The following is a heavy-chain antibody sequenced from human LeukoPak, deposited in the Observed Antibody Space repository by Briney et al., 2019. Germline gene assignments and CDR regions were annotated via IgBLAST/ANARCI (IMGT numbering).Heavy chain of an antibody. V-gene: IGHV3-23*01. CDR3: AKRVEYSSPGGYFDY. CDR1: GFTFSNYA. J-gene: IGHJ4*02. D-gene: IGHD6-6*01. CDR2: ITDGGGST. Sequence: PGGSLRLSCAASGFTFSNYAMSWVRQAPGKGLEWVSAITDGGGSTYYADSVKGRFTISRDNSKNMLFLQMNSLRAEDTAVYYCAKRVEYSSPGGYFDYWGQGTLVTVSS.